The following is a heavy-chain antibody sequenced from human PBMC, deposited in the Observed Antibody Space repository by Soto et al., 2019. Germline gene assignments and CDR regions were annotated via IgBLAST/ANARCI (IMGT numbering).Heavy chain of an antibody. D-gene: IGHD5-12*01. J-gene: IGHJ4*02. CDR1: GFMFSNSP. V-gene: IGHV3-23*01. CDR2: IKAAGGDT. Sequence: EVQLLASGGDLVRPGGSLRLSCAGSGFMFSNSPMSWVRQAPGKGPEWVAAIKAAGGDTYYADSVKGRFTISRDNFNDMLYLQMNSLTVEDTAMYYCKRDVVASSPPGADYWGQGTLVTVSS. CDR3: KRDVVASSPPGADY.